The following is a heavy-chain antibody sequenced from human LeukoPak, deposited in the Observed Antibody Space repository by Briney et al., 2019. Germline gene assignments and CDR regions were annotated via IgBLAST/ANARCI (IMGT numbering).Heavy chain of an antibody. V-gene: IGHV1-8*01. CDR3: VRTPPNWGFDY. D-gene: IGHD7-27*01. CDR2: MSPNSGDT. Sequence: ASVNVSCKASGYTFTTHDINWVRQATGQGLEWLGWMSPNSGDTGYAQKFQGRATMTSDSSISTAYMELSSLRSEDTAIYYCVRTPPNWGFDYWGQGTLVTVSS. CDR1: GYTFTTHD. J-gene: IGHJ4*02.